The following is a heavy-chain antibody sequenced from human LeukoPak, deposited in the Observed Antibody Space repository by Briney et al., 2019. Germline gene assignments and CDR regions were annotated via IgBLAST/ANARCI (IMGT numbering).Heavy chain of an antibody. D-gene: IGHD2-2*01. CDR3: ARPEGYCSSTSCQYYYYYYMDV. CDR1: GFTFSSYS. Sequence: GGSLRLSCAASGFTFSSYSMNWVRQAPGKGLEWVSSISSSSSSYIYYADSVKGRFTISRDNAKNSLYLQMNSLRAEDTAVYYCARPEGYCSSTSCQYYYYYYMDVWGKGTTVTVSS. J-gene: IGHJ6*03. CDR2: ISSSSSSYI. V-gene: IGHV3-21*01.